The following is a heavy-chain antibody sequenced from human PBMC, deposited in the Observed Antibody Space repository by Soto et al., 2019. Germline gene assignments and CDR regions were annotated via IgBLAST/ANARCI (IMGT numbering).Heavy chain of an antibody. D-gene: IGHD1-26*01. Sequence: QVQLVESGGGVVQPGRSLRLSCAASGFTFSSYAMHWVRQAPGKGLEWVAVISYDGSNKYYADSVKGRFTISRDNSKNTLYLQMNSLRAEDTAVYYCARDKMSGSYGRLAYWGQGTLVTVSS. V-gene: IGHV3-30-3*01. J-gene: IGHJ4*02. CDR1: GFTFSSYA. CDR2: ISYDGSNK. CDR3: ARDKMSGSYGRLAY.